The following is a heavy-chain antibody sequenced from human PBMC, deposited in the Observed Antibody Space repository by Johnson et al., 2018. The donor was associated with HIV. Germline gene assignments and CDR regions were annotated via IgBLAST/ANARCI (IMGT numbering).Heavy chain of an antibody. D-gene: IGHD1-1*01. CDR3: ARGTWEEPHSFDM. J-gene: IGHJ3*02. V-gene: IGHV3-11*04. Sequence: QVQLLESGGGLVKPGGSLRFSCAASGFAFSDYYMAWIRQAPGKGLEWVSFISSGSHTIYYADSVKVRFTISRDNSKNSLYLQMNSLRAEDTAMYYCARGTWEEPHSFDMWGQGTMVTVSS. CDR2: ISSGSHTI. CDR1: GFAFSDYY.